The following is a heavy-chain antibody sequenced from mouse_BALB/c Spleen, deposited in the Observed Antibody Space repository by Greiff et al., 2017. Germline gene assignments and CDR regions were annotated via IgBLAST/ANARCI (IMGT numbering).Heavy chain of an antibody. V-gene: IGHV2-9-2*01. CDR2: IWTGGGT. CDR3: VSGYNAMDY. CDR1: GFSLTSYD. Sequence: VQRVESGPGLVAPSQSLSITCTVSGFSLTSYDISWIRQPPGKGLEWLGVIWTGGGTNYNSAFMSRLSISKDNSKSQVFLKMNSLQTDDTAIYYCVSGYNAMDYWGQGTSVTVSS. J-gene: IGHJ4*01.